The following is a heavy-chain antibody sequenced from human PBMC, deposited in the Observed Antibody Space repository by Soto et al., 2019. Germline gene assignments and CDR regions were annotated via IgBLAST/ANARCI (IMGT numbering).Heavy chain of an antibody. V-gene: IGHV3-73*02. CDR3: TRACSGVSCYSTSDFDF. D-gene: IGHD2-15*01. CDR2: IRNRPNSYAT. CDR1: GFRFTGSA. J-gene: IGHJ4*02. Sequence: EVVLVESGGGLVQPGGSLKLSCAASGFRFTGSAIHWVRQAPGKGLEWVGLIRNRPNSYATAYAESLKGRVTSSRDDSRNTSYLQVKSLKSEDTAVYFCTRACSGVSCYSTSDFDFWGQGTLVTVSS.